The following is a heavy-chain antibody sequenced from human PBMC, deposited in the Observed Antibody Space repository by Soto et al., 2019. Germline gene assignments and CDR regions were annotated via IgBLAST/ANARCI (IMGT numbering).Heavy chain of an antibody. D-gene: IGHD3-22*01. CDR3: ARGLVFTRDAVDI. V-gene: IGHV4-30-2*01. Sequence: QLQLQESGSGLVKPSQTLSLTCAVSGGSISSGGYSWSWIRQPPGKGLEWIGYIYHSGSTYYNPSLKSRVTISVDRSKNQFSRKLSSVTAADPAVYYCARGLVFTRDAVDIWGQGTMVTVSS. CDR2: IYHSGST. J-gene: IGHJ3*02. CDR1: GGSISSGGYS.